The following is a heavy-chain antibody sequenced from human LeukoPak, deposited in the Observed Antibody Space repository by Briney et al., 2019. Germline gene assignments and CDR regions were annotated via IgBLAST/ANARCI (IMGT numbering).Heavy chain of an antibody. D-gene: IGHD5-12*01. CDR2: ISWDGGST. J-gene: IGHJ4*02. CDR1: GFTFDDYA. Sequence: PGGSLRLSCAASGFTFDDYAMHWVRQAPGKGLEWVSFISWDGGSTYYADSVKGRFTISRDNSKNSLYLQMNSLRAEDMALYYCAKDAAGSWLYFDYWGQGTLVTVSS. V-gene: IGHV3-43D*03. CDR3: AKDAAGSWLYFDY.